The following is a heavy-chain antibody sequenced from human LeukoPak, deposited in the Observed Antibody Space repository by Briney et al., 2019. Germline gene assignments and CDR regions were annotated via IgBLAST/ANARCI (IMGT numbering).Heavy chain of an antibody. CDR3: AKGDKWGVSTPYYFDY. D-gene: IGHD3-3*01. CDR2: NSGSGGST. J-gene: IGHJ4*02. Sequence: GSLRLPFSASGFTFSSYAIRWVRQAPGKGLEWVSANSGSGGSTYYADSVKGRFTISRDNSKNTLYLQMNSLRAEDTAVYYCAKGDKWGVSTPYYFDYWGQGTLVTVSS. CDR1: GFTFSSYA. V-gene: IGHV3-23*01.